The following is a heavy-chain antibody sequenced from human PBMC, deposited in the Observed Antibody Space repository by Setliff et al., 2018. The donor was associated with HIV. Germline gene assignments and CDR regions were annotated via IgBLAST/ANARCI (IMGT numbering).Heavy chain of an antibody. D-gene: IGHD1-7*01. J-gene: IGHJ4*02. CDR2: VSDGGT. V-gene: IGHV4-4*02. CDR3: VKEGRTSTVFDY. Sequence: SETLSLTCTVIGASVSMPGWWGWVRQSPGKRLEWIGEVSDGGTRYNPSLQGRATTSVDRSKNQFSLELRSVTAADTAVYYCVKEGRTSTVFDYWGQGVMVTVPQ. CDR1: GASVSMPGW.